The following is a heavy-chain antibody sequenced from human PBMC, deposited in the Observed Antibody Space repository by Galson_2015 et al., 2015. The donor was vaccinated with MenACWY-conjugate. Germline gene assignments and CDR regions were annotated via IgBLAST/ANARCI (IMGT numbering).Heavy chain of an antibody. Sequence: PALVKPTQTLTLTCTFSGFSLSTNRVGVGWIRQPPGKALEWLALIYYDDDKRYSPSLKSRLTITKDTSRNQVVLTMTNMDPMDTATYYCAHRRYDTAWSSFDYWGQGILVTVSS. CDR3: AHRRYDTAWSSFDY. V-gene: IGHV2-5*02. J-gene: IGHJ4*02. CDR1: GFSLSTNRVG. CDR2: IYYDDDK. D-gene: IGHD2-15*01.